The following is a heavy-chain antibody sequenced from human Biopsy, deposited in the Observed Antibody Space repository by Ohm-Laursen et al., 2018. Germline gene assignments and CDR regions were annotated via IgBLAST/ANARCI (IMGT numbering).Heavy chain of an antibody. CDR2: ITSSSGYI. J-gene: IGHJ6*02. Sequence: SLRLSCAASGFTFSRYTMNWVRQAPGKGLEWVSSITSSSGYIYYADSMKGRFTISRDNAKNSLYLQMNSLRADDTAVYYCAREIGYGDSDYYYFGMDVWGQGTTATVSS. V-gene: IGHV3-21*01. D-gene: IGHD4-17*01. CDR1: GFTFSRYT. CDR3: AREIGYGDSDYYYFGMDV.